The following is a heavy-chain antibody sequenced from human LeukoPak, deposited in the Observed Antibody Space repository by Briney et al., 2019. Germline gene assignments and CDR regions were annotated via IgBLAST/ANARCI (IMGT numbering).Heavy chain of an antibody. J-gene: IGHJ4*02. Sequence: SETLSLACTVSGGSIRDYCWGWIRQPPGKGLEWLGYIHYSGSTNYNPSLKSRVTISVDTSKNQFSLKLSSVTAADTAVYYCAREDAKRYSGGYLDYWGQGTLVTVSS. CDR1: GGSIRDYC. V-gene: IGHV4-59*01. D-gene: IGHD1-26*01. CDR3: AREDAKRYSGGYLDY. CDR2: IHYSGST.